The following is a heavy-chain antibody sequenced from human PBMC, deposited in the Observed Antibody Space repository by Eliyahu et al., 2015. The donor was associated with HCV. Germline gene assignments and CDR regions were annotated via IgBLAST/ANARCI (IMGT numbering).Heavy chain of an antibody. D-gene: IGHD3-3*01. J-gene: IGHJ4*02. Sequence: SVKGRFTISRDNAKNTLYLQMNSLRAEDTAVYYCARTDYDFWSGYLFDYWGQGTLVTVSS. V-gene: IGHV3-74*01. CDR3: ARTDYDFWSGYLFDY.